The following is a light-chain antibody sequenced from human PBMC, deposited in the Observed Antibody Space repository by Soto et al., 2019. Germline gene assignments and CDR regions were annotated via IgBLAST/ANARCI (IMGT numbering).Light chain of an antibody. J-gene: IGLJ1*01. V-gene: IGLV2-14*01. CDR3: SSYTGSSTLYV. CDR2: DVS. Sequence: QSVLTQPASVSGSPGQSITISCTGTNNDIGAYNYVSWYQQHPDKAPKVLISDVSSRPSGVSNRFSGSKSGNTASLTISGLQAEDEADYYCSSYTGSSTLYVFGTVSEVTVL. CDR1: NNDIGAYNY.